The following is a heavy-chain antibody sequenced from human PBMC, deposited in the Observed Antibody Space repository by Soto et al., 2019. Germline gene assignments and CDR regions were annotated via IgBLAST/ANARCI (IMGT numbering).Heavy chain of an antibody. CDR2: ISYDGSNK. Sequence: QVQLVESGGGVVQPGRSLRLSCAASGFTFSSYGMHWVRQAPGKGLEWVAVISYDGSNKYYADSVKGRFTISRDNSKNTLYLQMNSLTAEDTAVYYCAKDRITGTIRSGYYYGMDVWGQGTTVTVSS. CDR3: AKDRITGTIRSGYYYGMDV. CDR1: GFTFSSYG. V-gene: IGHV3-30*18. J-gene: IGHJ6*02. D-gene: IGHD1-7*01.